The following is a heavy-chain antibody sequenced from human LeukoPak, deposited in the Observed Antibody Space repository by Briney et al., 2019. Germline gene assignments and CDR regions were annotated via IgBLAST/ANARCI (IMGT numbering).Heavy chain of an antibody. CDR3: ARRYYDILTGYLRTYYYYMDV. V-gene: IGHV3-21*01. D-gene: IGHD3-9*01. CDR2: ISSSSSYI. Sequence: GGSLRLSCAASGFTFSSYSMNWVRQAPGKGLEWVSSISSSSSYIYYADSVKGRFTISRDNAKNSLYLQMNSLRAEDTAVYYCARRYYDILTGYLRTYYYYMDVWGKGTTVTISS. CDR1: GFTFSSYS. J-gene: IGHJ6*03.